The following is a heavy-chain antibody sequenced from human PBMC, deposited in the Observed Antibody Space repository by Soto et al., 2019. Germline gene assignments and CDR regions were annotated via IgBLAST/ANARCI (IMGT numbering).Heavy chain of an antibody. V-gene: IGHV3-30-3*01. Sequence: GGSLRLSCAASGFTFSSYAMHWVRQAPGKGLEWVAVISYDGSNKYYADSVKGRFTISRDNSKNTLYLQMNSLRAEDTAVYYCARVDSGSKRPYYYYGMDVWGQGTTVTVSS. CDR3: ARVDSGSKRPYYYYGMDV. J-gene: IGHJ6*02. D-gene: IGHD1-26*01. CDR2: ISYDGSNK. CDR1: GFTFSSYA.